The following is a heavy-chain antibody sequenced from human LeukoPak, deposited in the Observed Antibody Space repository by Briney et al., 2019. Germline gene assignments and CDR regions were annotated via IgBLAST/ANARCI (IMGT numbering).Heavy chain of an antibody. D-gene: IGHD3-16*01. CDR3: ARAGELRYMDV. V-gene: IGHV3-11*04. CDR2: IKGIGPTT. Sequence: GGSLRLSCAASGFTFSDYYMSWIRQAPGKGLEWVSTIKGIGPTTYYADSVKGRFTISRDNARNSLFLQMSSLRADDTAIYYCARAGELRYMDVWGKGAAVTVSS. J-gene: IGHJ6*03. CDR1: GFTFSDYY.